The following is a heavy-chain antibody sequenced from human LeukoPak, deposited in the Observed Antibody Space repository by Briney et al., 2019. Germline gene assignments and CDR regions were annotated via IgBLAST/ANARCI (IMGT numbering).Heavy chain of an antibody. J-gene: IGHJ5*02. CDR3: AIFPSGIAASGGFDP. CDR2: VFIGGNT. CDR1: GDSPSSSY. D-gene: IGHD6-13*01. V-gene: IGHV4-4*07. Sequence: SETLSLTCTVSGDSPSSSYWSWIRQPAGNGLKWLGRVFIGGNTNYHPSLKRRLTISLDTSKSQFSLELTSVTAADTAVYYCAIFPSGIAASGGFDPWGQGALVTVSS.